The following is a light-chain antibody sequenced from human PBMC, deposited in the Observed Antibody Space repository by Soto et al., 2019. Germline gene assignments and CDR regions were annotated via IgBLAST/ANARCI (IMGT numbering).Light chain of an antibody. CDR1: SSDVGTYNL. J-gene: IGLJ1*01. CDR2: ECS. CDR3: CSYAGSSSYV. Sequence: QSALTQPASVSGSPGQSITLSCTGTSSDVGTYNLVSWYQQHPGKAPKVMIYECSKRPSGVSNRFSGAKSGNNASLTISGMQAEDEAYYYWCSYAGSSSYVFGTGTKLAV. V-gene: IGLV2-23*01.